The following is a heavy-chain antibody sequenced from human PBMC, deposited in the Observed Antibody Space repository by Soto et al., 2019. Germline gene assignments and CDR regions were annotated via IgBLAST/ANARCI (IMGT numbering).Heavy chain of an antibody. J-gene: IGHJ5*02. CDR2: IYYSGST. V-gene: IGHV4-59*01. D-gene: IGHD3-22*01. Sequence: PSETLSLTCTVSGGSISSYYWSWIRQPPGKGLEWIGYIYYSGSTNYNPSLKSRVTISVDTSKNQFSLKLSSVTAADTAVYYCARDKGWYDSSGYYYEGGWFDPWGQGTLVTVSS. CDR3: ARDKGWYDSSGYYYEGGWFDP. CDR1: GGSISSYY.